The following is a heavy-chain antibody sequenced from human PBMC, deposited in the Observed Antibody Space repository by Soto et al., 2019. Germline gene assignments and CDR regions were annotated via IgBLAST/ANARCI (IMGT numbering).Heavy chain of an antibody. Sequence: LRLSCAASGFTFSSYAMSWVRQAPGKGLEWVSAISGSGGSTYYADSVKGRFTISRDNSKNTLYLQMNSLRAEDTAVYYCANDVVVPARNYGMDVWGQGTTVTVS. CDR3: ANDVVVPARNYGMDV. V-gene: IGHV3-23*01. J-gene: IGHJ6*02. CDR1: GFTFSSYA. D-gene: IGHD2-2*01. CDR2: ISGSGGST.